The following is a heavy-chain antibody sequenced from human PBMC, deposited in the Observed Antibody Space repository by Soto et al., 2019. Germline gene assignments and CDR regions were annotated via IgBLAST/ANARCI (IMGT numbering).Heavy chain of an antibody. CDR1: LCTFSSYA. CDR2: VIPVFGLA. Sequence: GTSVKVSCKSSLCTFSSYAISWVRQARVQGLEWMGRVIPVFGLADYAQKLQGRVTITADKSTNTEYMEVSSLSSEDTAVYYCARGKSYYGSGNGTYDYYSLDVWGQGTTVTVSS. D-gene: IGHD3-10*01. V-gene: IGHV1-69*04. J-gene: IGHJ6*02. CDR3: ARGKSYYGSGNGTYDYYSLDV.